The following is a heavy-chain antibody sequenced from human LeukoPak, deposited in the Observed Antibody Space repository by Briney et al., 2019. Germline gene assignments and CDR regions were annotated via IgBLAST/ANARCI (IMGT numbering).Heavy chain of an antibody. Sequence: GGSLRLSCAASGFTFSSYSMNWVRQAPGKGLEWVSSISSSSSYIYYADSVKGRFTISRDNSKNTLYLQMNSLRADDAAVYYCARGNHQYNYDMDVWGQGTTVTVSS. D-gene: IGHD1-14*01. V-gene: IGHV3-21*01. CDR1: GFTFSSYS. CDR2: ISSSSSYI. J-gene: IGHJ6*02. CDR3: ARGNHQYNYDMDV.